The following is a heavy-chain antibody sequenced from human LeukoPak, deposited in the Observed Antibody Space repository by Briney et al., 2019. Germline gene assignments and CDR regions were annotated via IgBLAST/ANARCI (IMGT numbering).Heavy chain of an antibody. D-gene: IGHD1-26*01. J-gene: IGHJ4*02. V-gene: IGHV4-59*01. CDR3: AKSGGYGLIDY. Sequence: SETLSLTCTVSGGSISSYYWSWIRQPPGKGLEWIGYIYYSGSTNYNPSLKSRVTISVDTSKNQFSLRLSSVTAADTAVYYCAKSGGYGLIDYWGQGTPVTVSS. CDR1: GGSISSYY. CDR2: IYYSGST.